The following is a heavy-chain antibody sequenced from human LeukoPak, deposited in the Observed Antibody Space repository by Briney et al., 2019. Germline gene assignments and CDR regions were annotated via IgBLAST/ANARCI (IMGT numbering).Heavy chain of an antibody. CDR1: GFTFSSYA. D-gene: IGHD1-26*01. CDR3: AKDRRGGSYYAAALDI. J-gene: IGHJ3*02. CDR2: ISDSGDIT. V-gene: IGHV3-23*01. Sequence: PGGSPRLSCAASGFTFSSYAMSWVRQAPGKGLEWVSGISDSGDITYYADSVKGRFTISRDNSKNTLYVQMNSLRVEDTAVYYCAKDRRGGSYYAAALDIWGQGTMVTVSS.